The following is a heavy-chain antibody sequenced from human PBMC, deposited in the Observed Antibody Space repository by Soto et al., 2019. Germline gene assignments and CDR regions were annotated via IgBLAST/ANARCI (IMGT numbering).Heavy chain of an antibody. CDR1: GLAFSTYW. V-gene: IGHV3-74*01. Sequence: GGSLRLSCEAYGLAFSTYWMHWVRQAPGKGLVWVALINFAGSTTTYADSVKGRFTISRDNAKNSRSLEMDSLRAEDMGVYYCAREKTAWPLAYRLDVWGQGTTVTVSS. D-gene: IGHD2-21*02. CDR3: AREKTAWPLAYRLDV. J-gene: IGHJ6*02. CDR2: INFAGSTT.